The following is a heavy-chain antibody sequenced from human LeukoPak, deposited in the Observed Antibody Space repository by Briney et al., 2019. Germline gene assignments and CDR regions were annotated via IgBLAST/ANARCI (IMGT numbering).Heavy chain of an antibody. J-gene: IGHJ5*02. D-gene: IGHD3-10*01. CDR1: GGSFSDYY. CDR2: INHNGNT. V-gene: IGHV4-34*01. CDR3: ARRSLLGPLQIDP. Sequence: SETLSLTCGVYGGSFSDYYWTWIRQPPGKGLEWIGEINHNGNTNYNPSLKSRVTISVDTSKNQFSLKLSSVTAADTAVYYCARRSLLGPLQIDPWGQGTLVTVSS.